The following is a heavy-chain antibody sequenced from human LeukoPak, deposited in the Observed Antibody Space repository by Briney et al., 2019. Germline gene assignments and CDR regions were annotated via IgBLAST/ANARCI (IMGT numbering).Heavy chain of an antibody. CDR3: TKGGDMTNSWYSYGMDV. V-gene: IGHV3-23*01. D-gene: IGHD3-16*01. Sequence: GGSLRLSCAASGFTFDTYAITWGRQAPGKGLEWVASVSGGLGATYYSDSVRGRFTISRDNSKKTVSLQLNSLRAEDTGVYYCTKGGDMTNSWYSYGMDVWGQGTTVIVSS. J-gene: IGHJ6*02. CDR1: GFTFDTYA. CDR2: VSGGLGAT.